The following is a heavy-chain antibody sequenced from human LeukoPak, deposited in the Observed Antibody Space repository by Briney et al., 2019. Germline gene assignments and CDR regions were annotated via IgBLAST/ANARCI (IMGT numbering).Heavy chain of an antibody. V-gene: IGHV4-34*01. CDR1: GGSFSHYY. J-gene: IGHJ4*02. Sequence: SETLSLTCAVYGGSFSHYYWSWIRQPPGKGLEWIGEINHSGSTNYDPSLKSRVTISVDTSKNQFSLKLSSVTAADTAVYYCAKAPRVAARLEDWGQGILVTVSS. CDR3: AKAPRVAARLED. CDR2: INHSGST. D-gene: IGHD6-6*01.